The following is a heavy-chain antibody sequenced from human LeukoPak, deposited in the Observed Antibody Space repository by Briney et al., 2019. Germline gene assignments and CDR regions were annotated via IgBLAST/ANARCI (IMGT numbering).Heavy chain of an antibody. CDR1: GFTFSSYA. Sequence: GGSLRLSCAASGFTFSSYAMSWVRQAPGKGLEWVSAISGSGGSTYYADSVKGRFTISRDNSKNTLYLQMNSLRAEDTAVYYCAKSLGVGATRTSLAAFDYWGQGTLVTVSS. CDR2: ISGSGGST. J-gene: IGHJ4*02. D-gene: IGHD1-26*01. CDR3: AKSLGVGATRTSLAAFDY. V-gene: IGHV3-23*01.